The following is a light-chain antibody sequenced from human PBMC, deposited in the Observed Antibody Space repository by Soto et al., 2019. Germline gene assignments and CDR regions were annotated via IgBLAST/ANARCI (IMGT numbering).Light chain of an antibody. J-gene: IGKJ4*01. CDR2: GAS. V-gene: IGKV3-20*01. CDR3: QQYGSSPPLT. CDR1: QSISSSY. Sequence: EIVLTQSPGTLSLSPGERATLSCRASQSISSSYLAWYQQKPGQAHRLLIYGASIRATGIPDRFSGSGSGPDFTLTISRLDPEDFAVYYCQQYGSSPPLTFGGGTKVEIK.